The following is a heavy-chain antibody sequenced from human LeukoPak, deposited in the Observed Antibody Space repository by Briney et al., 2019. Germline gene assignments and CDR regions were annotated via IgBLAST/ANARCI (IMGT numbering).Heavy chain of an antibody. CDR1: GFTFSSYA. CDR3: AKGTGINHYHWIDP. Sequence: PGRSLRLSCAASGFTFSSYAMHWVRQAPGKGLEWVAVISYDGNNKYYADSVKGRFTISRDNSKNTLYLQMNSLRAEDTALYYCAKGTGINHYHWIDPWGQGTQVTVSS. CDR2: ISYDGNNK. D-gene: IGHD3/OR15-3a*01. J-gene: IGHJ5*02. V-gene: IGHV3-30-3*01.